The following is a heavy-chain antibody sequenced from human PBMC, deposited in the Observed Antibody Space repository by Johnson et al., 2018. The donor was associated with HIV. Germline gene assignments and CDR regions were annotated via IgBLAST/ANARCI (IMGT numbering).Heavy chain of an antibody. D-gene: IGHD1-26*01. CDR2: LSYDGGDK. J-gene: IGHJ3*01. CDR3: ARDRDSIAGAPYAFDF. V-gene: IGHV3-30*04. CDR1: GFTFSSYA. Sequence: QVQLVESGGGVVQPGRSLRLSCAASGFTFSSYAMHWVRQAPGKGLEWVAVLSYDGGDKYYADSVKGRFTISRDNSKNSLYLQMNSLRAEDTAVYYCARDRDSIAGAPYAFDFWGQGTMVTVSS.